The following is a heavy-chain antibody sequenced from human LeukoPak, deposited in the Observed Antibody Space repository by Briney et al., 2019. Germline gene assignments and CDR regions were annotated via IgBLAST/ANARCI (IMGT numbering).Heavy chain of an antibody. CDR3: ARISTGFGEILNAFDV. D-gene: IGHD3-10*01. Sequence: GGSLRLSCAASGFTFSNHWMSWVRQAPGKGLEWVANIKEDGSEKYYLDSVKGRFAISRDNAKNSVHLQMNSLRAEDTAVYYCARISTGFGEILNAFDVWGQGTMVTVSS. CDR1: GFTFSNHW. CDR2: IKEDGSEK. J-gene: IGHJ3*01. V-gene: IGHV3-7*01.